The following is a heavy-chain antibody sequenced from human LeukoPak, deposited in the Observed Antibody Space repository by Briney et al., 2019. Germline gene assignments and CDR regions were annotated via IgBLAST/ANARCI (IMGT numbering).Heavy chain of an antibody. D-gene: IGHD3-10*01. V-gene: IGHV3-23*01. CDR2: ISGSGGST. Sequence: SGGSLRLSCAASGFTFSSYAMSWVRQAPGKGLEWVSAISGSGGSTYYADSVKGRFTISRDNSKNTLYLQMNSLRAEDTAVYYCAKSLLWFGEGLDYWGQGTLVTVSS. CDR3: AKSLLWFGEGLDY. J-gene: IGHJ4*02. CDR1: GFTFSSYA.